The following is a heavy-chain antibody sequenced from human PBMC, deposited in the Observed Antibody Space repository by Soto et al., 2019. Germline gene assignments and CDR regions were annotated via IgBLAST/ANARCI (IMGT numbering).Heavy chain of an antibody. V-gene: IGHV4-59*01. CDR1: GGSMSSYY. D-gene: IGHD3-3*01. Sequence: PXETLSLTCTVSGGSMSSYYWSWIRQPPGKGLDWIGYIYYSGSTNYNPSLKSRVTISVDTSKNQFSLKLSSVTAADTAVYYCARAYYDFWSAGWAGGMDVWGQGTTVTVSS. CDR3: ARAYYDFWSAGWAGGMDV. CDR2: IYYSGST. J-gene: IGHJ6*02.